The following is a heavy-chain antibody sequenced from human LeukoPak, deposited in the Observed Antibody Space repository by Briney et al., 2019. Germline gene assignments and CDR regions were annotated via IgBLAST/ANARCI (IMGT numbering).Heavy chain of an antibody. CDR2: IYYSGRT. CDR3: VRPSGSYRAEYFQH. J-gene: IGHJ1*01. D-gene: IGHD1-26*01. CDR1: GDSISSTSYY. V-gene: IGHV4-39*01. Sequence: PSETLSLTCTVSGDSISSTSYYWGWIRQPPGKGLEWIGTIYYSGRTYYNPSLKSRVTIFVDTAKNQVPLKLSSVTAADTAVYYCVRPSGSYRAEYFQHWGQGTLVTVSS.